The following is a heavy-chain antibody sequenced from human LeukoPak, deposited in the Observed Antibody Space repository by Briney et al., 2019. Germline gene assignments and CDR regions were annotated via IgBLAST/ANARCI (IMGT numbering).Heavy chain of an antibody. Sequence: GASVKVSCKASGYTFTSYGILWVRQAPGQGLEWMGWISTYNGNTNYGQKIQGRVTMTTDTSTSTAYMELRSLRSDDTAVYYCARDLPYSSSWESIDYWGQGTLVTVSS. CDR1: GYTFTSYG. D-gene: IGHD6-13*01. CDR3: ARDLPYSSSWESIDY. V-gene: IGHV1-18*01. J-gene: IGHJ4*02. CDR2: ISTYNGNT.